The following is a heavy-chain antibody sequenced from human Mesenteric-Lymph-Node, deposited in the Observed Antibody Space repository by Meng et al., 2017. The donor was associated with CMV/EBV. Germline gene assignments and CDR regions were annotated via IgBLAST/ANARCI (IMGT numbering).Heavy chain of an antibody. Sequence: GGSLRLSCAASGFTFSSYAMHWVRQAPGKGLEWVAVISYDGSNKYYADSVKGRFTISRDNSKNTLYLQMNSLRAEDTAVYYCARVIAITDYWGQGRWSPSPQ. D-gene: IGHD2-21*01. CDR3: ARVIAITDY. CDR1: GFTFSSYA. CDR2: ISYDGSNK. V-gene: IGHV3-30-3*01. J-gene: IGHJ4*02.